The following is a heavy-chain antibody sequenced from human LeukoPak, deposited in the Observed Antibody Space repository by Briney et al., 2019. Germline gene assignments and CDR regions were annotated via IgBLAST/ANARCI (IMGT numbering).Heavy chain of an antibody. D-gene: IGHD7-27*01. CDR3: ATIAPGDLFDS. Sequence: ASVKVSCKVSGSTLTEFSIHWVRQAPGKGLEWMGGFVPEDDETIYAQSFQGRVTMTEDTSTDTAYMELSSLGSEDTAMYYCATIAPGDLFDSWGQGTLVTVSS. CDR1: GSTLTEFS. V-gene: IGHV1-24*01. J-gene: IGHJ4*02. CDR2: FVPEDDET.